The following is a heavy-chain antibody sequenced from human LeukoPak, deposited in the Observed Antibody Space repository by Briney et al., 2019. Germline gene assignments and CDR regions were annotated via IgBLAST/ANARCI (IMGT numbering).Heavy chain of an antibody. D-gene: IGHD2-15*01. J-gene: IGHJ5*02. CDR3: ARDRHYCSGGSCYHANWFDP. V-gene: IGHV1-3*01. CDR1: GYTFTSYA. CDR2: INAGNGNT. Sequence: ASVKVSCKASGYTFTSYAMHWVRQAPGQRLEWMGWINAGNGNTKYSQKFQGRVTITRDTSASTAYMELSSLRSEDTAVYYCARDRHYCSGGSCYHANWFDPWGQGTLVTVSS.